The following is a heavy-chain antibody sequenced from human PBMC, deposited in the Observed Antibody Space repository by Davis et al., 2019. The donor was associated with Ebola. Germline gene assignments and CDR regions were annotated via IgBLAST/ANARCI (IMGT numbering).Heavy chain of an antibody. Sequence: SVKVSCKASGYTFTTYYMHWVRQAPGQGLEWMGGIIPIFGTANYAQKFRDRVTITADESTTTAYMELSSLSDEDTAVYYCARNQYGDYAIDYWGQGILVTVSS. V-gene: IGHV1-69*13. CDR3: ARNQYGDYAIDY. CDR1: GYTFTTYY. J-gene: IGHJ4*02. D-gene: IGHD4-17*01. CDR2: IIPIFGTA.